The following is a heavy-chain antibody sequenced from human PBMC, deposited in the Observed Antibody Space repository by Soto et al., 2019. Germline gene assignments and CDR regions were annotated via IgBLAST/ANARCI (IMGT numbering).Heavy chain of an antibody. V-gene: IGHV3-23*01. CDR3: AKDRSSSWARFNWFDP. D-gene: IGHD6-13*01. CDR2: ISGSGGTT. Sequence: PGGSLRLSCAASGFTFSSYAMSWVRQAPGKGLEWVSSISGSGGTTYYADSVKGQFTISRDNSKNTLYLQMSSLRDEDTAVYYCAKDRSSSWARFNWFDPWGKGTLVLVSS. CDR1: GFTFSSYA. J-gene: IGHJ5*02.